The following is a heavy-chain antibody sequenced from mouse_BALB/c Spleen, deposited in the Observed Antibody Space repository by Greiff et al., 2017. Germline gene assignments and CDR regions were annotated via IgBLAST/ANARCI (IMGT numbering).Heavy chain of an antibody. CDR2: IWGDGST. CDR1: GFSLTGYG. J-gene: IGHJ2*01. CDR3: ARDGRDYYGSSFFDY. Sequence: VKLMESGPGLVAPSQSLSITCTVSGFSLTGYGVNWVRQPPGKGLEWLGMIWGDGSTDYNSALKSRLSISKDNSKSQVFLKMNSLQTDDTARYYCARDGRDYYGSSFFDYWGQGTTLTVSS. V-gene: IGHV2-6-7*01. D-gene: IGHD1-1*01.